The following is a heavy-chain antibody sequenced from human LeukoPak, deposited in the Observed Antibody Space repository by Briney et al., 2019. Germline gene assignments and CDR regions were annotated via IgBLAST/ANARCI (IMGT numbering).Heavy chain of an antibody. Sequence: PSETLSLTCTVSGVSISSGGYYWSWIRQHPGKGLEWIGYIYYSGSTYYNPSLKSRVTISVDTSKNQFSLQLKSVTPEDTAVYYCARTEGYINLWGRGTLVTVSS. CDR1: GVSISSGGYY. V-gene: IGHV4-31*03. J-gene: IGHJ2*01. CDR2: IYYSGST. CDR3: ARTEGYINL.